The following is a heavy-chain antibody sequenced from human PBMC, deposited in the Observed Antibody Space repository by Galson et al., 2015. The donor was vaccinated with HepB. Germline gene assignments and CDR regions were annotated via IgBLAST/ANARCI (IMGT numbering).Heavy chain of an antibody. CDR1: GYSFTGYY. CDR3: ARVLPSTSNLSYYVN. D-gene: IGHD2/OR15-2a*01. V-gene: IGHV1-2*06. CDR2: IKPNSGGT. J-gene: IGHJ4*02. Sequence: SVKVSCKASGYSFTGYYIHWVRQAPGQGLEWMGRIKPNSGGTDYAQIFQGRVTMTRDTSISTAYMELSRLRSDDTAMYYCARVLPSTSNLSYYVNWGQGTLVTVSS.